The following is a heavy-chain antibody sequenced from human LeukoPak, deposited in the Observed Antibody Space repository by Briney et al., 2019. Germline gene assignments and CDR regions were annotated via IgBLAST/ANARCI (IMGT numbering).Heavy chain of an antibody. D-gene: IGHD2-2*02. CDR1: GGSIISYY. J-gene: IGHJ6*04. CDR2: VYHSGTT. V-gene: IGHV4-59*01. CDR3: ARFPCTSTSCYKSGVLDV. Sequence: SGTLSLTCTVSGGSIISYYWSWIRQPPGKGLEWIGYVYHSGTTNYNPSLESRVTISLDTSKNQFSLKLSSVTAADTAVYYCARFPCTSTSCYKSGVLDVWGKGTTVTFSS.